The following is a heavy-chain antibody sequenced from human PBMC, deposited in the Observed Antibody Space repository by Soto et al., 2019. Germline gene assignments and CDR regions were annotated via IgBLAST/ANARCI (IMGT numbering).Heavy chain of an antibody. Sequence: QVLLQESGPGLVKPSGTLSLTCTVSHFSVTNNKYWSWVRQSPEKPLEWIGEIYHSGTTYYNPSLSSRVSSSMDKSKNQISLILTSVTAADTAAYYCARDSRYCTDSGCSIMRDAFDVWGQGTLVTVSS. D-gene: IGHD2-15*01. CDR2: IYHSGTT. CDR1: HFSVTNNKY. CDR3: ARDSRYCTDSGCSIMRDAFDV. V-gene: IGHV4-4*02. J-gene: IGHJ3*01.